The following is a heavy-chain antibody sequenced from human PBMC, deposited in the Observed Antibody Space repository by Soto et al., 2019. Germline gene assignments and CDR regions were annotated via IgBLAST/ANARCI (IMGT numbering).Heavy chain of an antibody. J-gene: IGHJ5*02. CDR2: IYYSGST. Sequence: QVQLQESGPGLVKPSQTLSLTCTVSGGSISSGDYYWSWIRQHPGKGLEWIGYIYYSGSTYYNPSLKSRVTISVDPSTNQFSLKLSSVTAADTAVYYCARWWSGSRQGFDPWGQGTLVTVSS. CDR3: ARWWSGSRQGFDP. CDR1: GGSISSGDYY. D-gene: IGHD3-3*01. V-gene: IGHV4-31*03.